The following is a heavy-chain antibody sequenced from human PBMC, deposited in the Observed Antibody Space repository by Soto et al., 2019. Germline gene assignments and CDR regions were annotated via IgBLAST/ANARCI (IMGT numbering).Heavy chain of an antibody. J-gene: IGHJ6*03. D-gene: IGHD2-2*01. CDR2: IHSSGST. Sequence: QLQMEESGPGLVKPSETLSLSCTVSGVSISKSSYYWGWIRQPPGRGLEWIGSIHSSGSTSYNPSLENPVTMSVDTSKTQFSLRLNSVTAADTAVYYCARLVIVPAAMSDYYMDVWGKGATVTVSS. CDR3: ARLVIVPAAMSDYYMDV. CDR1: GVSISKSSYY. V-gene: IGHV4-39*01.